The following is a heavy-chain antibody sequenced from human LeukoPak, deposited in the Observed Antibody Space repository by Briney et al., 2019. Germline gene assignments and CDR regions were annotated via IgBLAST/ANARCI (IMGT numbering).Heavy chain of an antibody. J-gene: IGHJ4*02. V-gene: IGHV3-21*01. CDR3: AREGDYGDFDY. D-gene: IGHD4-17*01. CDR2: MSSSSTYI. Sequence: GRSLRLSCAASGFTFRSFAMHWVRQAPGKGLEWVSSMSSSSTYIYYADSVRGRFTISRDNAKNSLYLQMNSLRAEDTALYYCAREGDYGDFDYWGQGTLVTVSS. CDR1: GFTFRSFA.